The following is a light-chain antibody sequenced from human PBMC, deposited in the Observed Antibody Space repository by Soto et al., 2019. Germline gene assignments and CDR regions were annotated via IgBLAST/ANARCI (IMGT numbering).Light chain of an antibody. CDR1: SSDVGGYNY. CDR3: CSFAGRYRWV. Sequence: QSALTQPRSVSGSPGQSVTISCTGTSSDVGGYNYVSWYQQHPGKAPKLMIYDVSKRPSGVPDRFSGSKSGNTASLTISGLQAEDEADYYCCSFAGRYRWVFGGGNKLTVL. CDR2: DVS. V-gene: IGLV2-11*01. J-gene: IGLJ3*02.